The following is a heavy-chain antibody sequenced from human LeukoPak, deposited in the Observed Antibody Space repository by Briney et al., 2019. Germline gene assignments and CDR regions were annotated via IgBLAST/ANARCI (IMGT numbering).Heavy chain of an antibody. D-gene: IGHD3-3*01. CDR2: ISYDGSNK. CDR1: RFTFSSYT. CDR3: ARGAPAPKEWLALYGMDV. J-gene: IGHJ6*02. V-gene: IGHV3-30-3*01. Sequence: GRSLRLSCAASRFTFSSYTMHWVRQAPGKGLEWVAVISYDGSNKYYADSVKGRFTISRDNSKNTLYLQMSSLRAEDTAVYYCARGAPAPKEWLALYGMDVWGQGTTVTVSS.